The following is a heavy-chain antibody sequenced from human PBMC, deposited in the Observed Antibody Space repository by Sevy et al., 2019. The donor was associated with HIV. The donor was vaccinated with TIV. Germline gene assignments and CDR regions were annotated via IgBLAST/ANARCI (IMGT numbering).Heavy chain of an antibody. V-gene: IGHV1-69*13. Sequence: SVKVSCKASGGTFSSYGISWGRQAPGQGLEWMGGIIPILDTVNYAQKFQGRVTITADESTKTAYMELSSLRSEDTAVYYCARGGGNGWYYFDYWGQETLVTVSS. CDR1: GGTFSSYG. CDR2: IIPILDTV. J-gene: IGHJ4*02. D-gene: IGHD6-19*01. CDR3: ARGGGNGWYYFDY.